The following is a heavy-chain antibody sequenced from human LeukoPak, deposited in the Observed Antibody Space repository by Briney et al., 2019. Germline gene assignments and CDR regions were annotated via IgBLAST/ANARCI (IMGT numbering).Heavy chain of an antibody. CDR2: INAGNGNT. J-gene: IGHJ3*02. D-gene: IGHD3-22*01. CDR1: GGTFSSYA. CDR3: ARGGGYYYDSSGSNGPFDI. Sequence: ASVKVSCKASGGTFSSYAISWVRQAPGQGLEWMGWINAGNGNTKYSQEFQGRVTITRDTSASTAYMELSSLRSEDMAVYYCARGGGYYYDSSGSNGPFDIWGQGTMVTVSS. V-gene: IGHV1-3*03.